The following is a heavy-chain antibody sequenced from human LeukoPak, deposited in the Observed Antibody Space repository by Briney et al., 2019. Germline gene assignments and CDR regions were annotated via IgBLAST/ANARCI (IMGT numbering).Heavy chain of an antibody. D-gene: IGHD3-10*01. Sequence: GASVKVSFKASGYTFTIYYMHWVRQAPGQGLEWMGIINPSGGSTSYAQKFQGRVTMTRDTSTSTVYMELSSLRSEDTAVYYCARERIFEVRGVKAFDYWGQGTLVTVSS. J-gene: IGHJ4*02. CDR3: ARERIFEVRGVKAFDY. CDR2: INPSGGST. V-gene: IGHV1-46*01. CDR1: GYTFTIYY.